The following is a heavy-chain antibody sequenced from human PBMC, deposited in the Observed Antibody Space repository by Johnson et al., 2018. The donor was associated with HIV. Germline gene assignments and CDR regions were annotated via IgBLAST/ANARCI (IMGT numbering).Heavy chain of an antibody. CDR3: ARAGGAVRVNGFDM. Sequence: VQLVESGGGLVQPGGSLRLSCAASGFTFSSYAMSWVRQAPGRGLEWVSSISGSGGSTYYADSVKGRFTISRDNSKNTLFLQMNSLRAEDTAVYYCARAGGAVRVNGFDMWGQGTMVTVSS. CDR2: ISGSGGST. D-gene: IGHD6-19*01. J-gene: IGHJ3*02. CDR1: GFTFSSYA. V-gene: IGHV3-23*04.